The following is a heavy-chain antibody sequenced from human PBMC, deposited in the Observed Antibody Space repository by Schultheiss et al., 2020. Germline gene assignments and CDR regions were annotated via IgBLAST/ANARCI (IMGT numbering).Heavy chain of an antibody. CDR2: INPSGGST. CDR1: GYTFTSYG. D-gene: IGHD1-26*01. CDR3: ARDSRSLSGSYDY. V-gene: IGHV1-46*01. Sequence: ASVKVSCKASGYTFTSYGISWVRQAPGQGLEWMGIINPSGGSTSYAQKFQGRVTMTRDTSTSTVYMELSSLRAEDTAVYYCARDSRSLSGSYDYWGQGTLVTVAS. J-gene: IGHJ4*02.